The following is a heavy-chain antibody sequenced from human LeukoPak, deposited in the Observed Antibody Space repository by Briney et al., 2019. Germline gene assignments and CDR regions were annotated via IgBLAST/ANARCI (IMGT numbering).Heavy chain of an antibody. V-gene: IGHV3-20*04. CDR2: ILWSGGST. CDR1: GFTFDDYG. D-gene: IGHD4-11*01. J-gene: IGHJ6*03. CDR3: ARGRVSSSTWYSTYYYFFYMDF. Sequence: GGSLRLPCAASGFTFDDYGMSWVRQAPGKGLEWVSGILWSGGSTGHADSVKGRFTISRDNAKNSLYLQMNSLRAEDTALYYCARGRVSSSTWYSTYYYFFYMDFWGKGTTVTVSS.